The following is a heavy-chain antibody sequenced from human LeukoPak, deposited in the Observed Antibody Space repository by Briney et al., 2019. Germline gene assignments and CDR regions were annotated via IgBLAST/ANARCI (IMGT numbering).Heavy chain of an antibody. CDR2: IYSSGST. D-gene: IGHD6-6*01. CDR3: AREDIGARPDY. J-gene: IGHJ4*02. CDR1: GGSISSYY. Sequence: PSETLSLTCTVSGGSISSYYWSWIRQPAGKGLEWIGRIYSSGSTNYNPSLKSRVTMSVDTSKNRFSLKQSHVTAADTTVYYCAREDIGARPDYWGQGTLVTVSS. V-gene: IGHV4-4*07.